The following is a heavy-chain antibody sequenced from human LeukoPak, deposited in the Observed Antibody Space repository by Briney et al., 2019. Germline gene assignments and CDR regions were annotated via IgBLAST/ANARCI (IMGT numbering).Heavy chain of an antibody. CDR2: ISSSSSYI. Sequence: GGSLRLSCAASGFTFSSYSMNWVRQAPGKGLEWVSSISSSSSYIYYADSVKGRFTISRDNAKNSLYLRMNSLRAEDTAVYYCASERAGYSSGWYGDWGQGTLVTVSS. V-gene: IGHV3-21*01. CDR3: ASERAGYSSGWYGD. J-gene: IGHJ4*02. D-gene: IGHD6-19*01. CDR1: GFTFSSYS.